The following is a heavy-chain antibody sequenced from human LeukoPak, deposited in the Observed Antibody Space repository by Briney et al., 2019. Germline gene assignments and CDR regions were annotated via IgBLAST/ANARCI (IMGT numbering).Heavy chain of an antibody. CDR1: GFTFSSYA. J-gene: IGHJ4*02. CDR2: ISGGGST. Sequence: GGSLRLSCAASGFTFSSYAMSWVRQAPGQGLEWVSTISGGGSTYYADSVKGRFTISRDNPKNTLFLQMNSLRAEDTAVYYCANKWASGIDYWGQGTLVAVSS. CDR3: ANKWASGIDY. D-gene: IGHD3-10*01. V-gene: IGHV3-23*01.